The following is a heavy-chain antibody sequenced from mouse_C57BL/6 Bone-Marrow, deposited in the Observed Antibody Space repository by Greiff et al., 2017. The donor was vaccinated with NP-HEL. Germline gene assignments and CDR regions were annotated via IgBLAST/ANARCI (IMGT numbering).Heavy chain of an antibody. V-gene: IGHV1-18*01. J-gene: IGHJ1*03. CDR3: ARDYGLHWYFDV. CDR2: INPNNGGT. Sequence: VQLKESGPELVKPGASVKIPCKASGYTFTDYNMDWVKQSHGKSLEWIGDINPNNGGTIYNQKFKGKATLTVDKSSSTAYMELRSLTSEDTAVYYCARDYGLHWYFDVWGTGTTVTVSS. D-gene: IGHD1-2*01. CDR1: GYTFTDYN.